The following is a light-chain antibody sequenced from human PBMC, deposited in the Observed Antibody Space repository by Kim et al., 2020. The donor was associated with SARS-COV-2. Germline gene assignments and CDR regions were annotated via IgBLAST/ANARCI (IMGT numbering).Light chain of an antibody. J-gene: IGLJ2*01. CDR3: NSRDSSGNHLV. Sequence: ALGQKVRITCQGDSLRTYYASWYQQKPGQAPLLVIYDKNNRPSGIPDRFSGSSSGNTASLTITGAQAEDEGDFYCNSRDSSGNHLVFGGGTQLTVL. V-gene: IGLV3-19*01. CDR1: SLRTYY. CDR2: DKN.